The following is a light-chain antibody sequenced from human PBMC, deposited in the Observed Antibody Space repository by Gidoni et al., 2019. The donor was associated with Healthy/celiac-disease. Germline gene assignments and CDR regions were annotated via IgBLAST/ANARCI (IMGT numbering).Light chain of an antibody. CDR3: QQYDNLPLT. Sequence: IQMTQSPSSLSASVGDRVTITCQASQDISNYLNWYQQKPGKAPKLLIYDESNLETGVPSRLSGSGSGTDFTFTISSLQPEDIATYYCQQYDNLPLTFGGGNKVEIK. J-gene: IGKJ4*01. CDR2: DES. V-gene: IGKV1-33*01. CDR1: QDISNY.